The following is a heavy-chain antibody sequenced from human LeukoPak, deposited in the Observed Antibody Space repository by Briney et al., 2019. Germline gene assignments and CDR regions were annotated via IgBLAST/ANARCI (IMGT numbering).Heavy chain of an antibody. Sequence: SVKVSCKASGFTFTRSAMQWVRQARGQRLEGIGWIVVGSGNTNYAQKFQERVTITRDMSTSTAYMELSSLRSEGTAVYYCAADPPRGYYYYGMDVWGQGTTVTVSS. CDR1: GFTFTRSA. CDR2: IVVGSGNT. J-gene: IGHJ6*02. CDR3: AADPPRGYYYYGMDV. V-gene: IGHV1-58*02. D-gene: IGHD3-16*01.